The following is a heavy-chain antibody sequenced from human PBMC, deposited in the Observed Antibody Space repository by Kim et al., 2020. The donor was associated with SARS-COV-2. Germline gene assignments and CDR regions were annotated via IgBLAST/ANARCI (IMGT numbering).Heavy chain of an antibody. V-gene: IGHV3-30-3*01. CDR1: GFTFSSYA. Sequence: GGSLRLSCAASGFTFSSYAMHWVRQAPGKGLEWVAVISYDGSNKYYADSVKGRFTISRDNSKNTLYLQMNSLRAEDTAVYYCARDQSLPCGGDCYPNLYYYYGMDVWGQGTTVTVSS. D-gene: IGHD2-21*01. CDR3: ARDQSLPCGGDCYPNLYYYYGMDV. CDR2: ISYDGSNK. J-gene: IGHJ6*02.